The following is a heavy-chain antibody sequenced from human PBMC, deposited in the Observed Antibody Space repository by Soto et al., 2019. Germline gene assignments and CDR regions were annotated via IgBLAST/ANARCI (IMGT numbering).Heavy chain of an antibody. Sequence: SETLSLTCTVSGGSISSSSYYWGWIRQPPGKGLEWIGSIYYSGSTYYNPSLKSRVTISVDTSKNQFSLKLSSVTAADTAVYYCAREIPYDSTLDYWGQGTMVTVSS. D-gene: IGHD3-22*01. CDR1: GGSISSSSYY. J-gene: IGHJ4*02. V-gene: IGHV4-39*07. CDR2: IYYSGST. CDR3: AREIPYDSTLDY.